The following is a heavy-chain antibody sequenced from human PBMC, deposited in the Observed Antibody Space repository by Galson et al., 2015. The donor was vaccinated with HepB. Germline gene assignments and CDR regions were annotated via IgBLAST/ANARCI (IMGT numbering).Heavy chain of an antibody. D-gene: IGHD2-15*01. CDR3: ARDLVVWDIVVVVAATGSFDY. CDR1: GYTFTSYG. V-gene: IGHV1-18*04. Sequence: SVKVSCKASGYTFTSYGISWVRQAPGQGLEWMGWISAYNGNTNYAQKLQGRVTMTTDTSTSTAYMELRSLRSDDTAVYYCARDLVVWDIVVVVAATGSFDYWGQGTLVTVSS. J-gene: IGHJ4*02. CDR2: ISAYNGNT.